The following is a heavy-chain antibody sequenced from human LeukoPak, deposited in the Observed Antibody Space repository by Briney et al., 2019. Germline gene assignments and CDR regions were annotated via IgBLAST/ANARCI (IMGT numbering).Heavy chain of an antibody. Sequence: GASVKVSCKASGYTFTSYGISWVRQAPGQGLEWMGWISAYNGNTNYAQKLQGRVTMTTDTSTSTAYMELRSLRSDDTAVYYCARRASCYSGYDQYYYGMDVWGKGTTVTVSS. CDR1: GYTFTSYG. V-gene: IGHV1-18*04. CDR3: ARRASCYSGYDQYYYGMDV. D-gene: IGHD5-12*01. CDR2: ISAYNGNT. J-gene: IGHJ6*04.